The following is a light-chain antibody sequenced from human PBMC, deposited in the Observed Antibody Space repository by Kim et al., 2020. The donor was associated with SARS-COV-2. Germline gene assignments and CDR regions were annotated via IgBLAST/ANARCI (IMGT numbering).Light chain of an antibody. J-gene: IGKJ2*02. V-gene: IGKV2-28*01. Sequence: DIVMTQSPLSLPVTPGEPASISCRPSQSLLHSNGYNYLDWYLQKPGQSPQLLIYLGSNRASGVPDRFSGSGSGTDFTLKISRVEAEDVGVYYCMQALQTPRTFGQGTKLEI. CDR2: LGS. CDR3: MQALQTPRT. CDR1: QSLLHSNGYNY.